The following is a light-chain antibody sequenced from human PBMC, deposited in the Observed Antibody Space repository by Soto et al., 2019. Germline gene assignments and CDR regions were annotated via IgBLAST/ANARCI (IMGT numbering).Light chain of an antibody. J-gene: IGKJ1*01. CDR3: QQSYTLPWM. Sequence: DIHMTQSPSSLSAFVGDRVTITCRAGQTISNYVNWYQQKPVKAPNVLIYAASTLQSGVPSRFSGSGSGADFTLTISSLQPEEFATYYCQQSYTLPWMFGQGTKVELK. CDR2: AAS. CDR1: QTISNY. V-gene: IGKV1-39*01.